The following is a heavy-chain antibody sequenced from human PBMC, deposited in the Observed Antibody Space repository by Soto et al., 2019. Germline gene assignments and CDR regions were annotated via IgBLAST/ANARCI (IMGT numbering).Heavy chain of an antibody. Sequence: VESLKISCKGSGYSFTSYWIGWVRQMPGKGLEWMGIIYPGDSDTRYSPSFQGQVTISADKSISTAYLQWSSLKASDTAMYYCARRVRWQESSYYFDYWGQGTLVTVSS. CDR1: GYSFTSYW. D-gene: IGHD2-15*01. V-gene: IGHV5-51*01. J-gene: IGHJ4*02. CDR2: IYPGDSDT. CDR3: ARRVRWQESSYYFDY.